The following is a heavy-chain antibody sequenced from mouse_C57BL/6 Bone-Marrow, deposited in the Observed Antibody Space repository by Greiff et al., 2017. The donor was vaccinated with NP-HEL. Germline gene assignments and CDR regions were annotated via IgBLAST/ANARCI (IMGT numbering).Heavy chain of an antibody. CDR2: IDPSDSYT. D-gene: IGHD1-1*02. V-gene: IGHV1-59*01. CDR3: ERRSQRLLRWYFDV. CDR1: GYTFTSYW. J-gene: IGHJ1*03. Sequence: QVQLKQPGAELVRPGTSVKLSCKASGYTFTSYWLHWVKQRPGQGLEWIGVIDPSDSYTNYTQKFKGQATFTVDTASSTTYMPLRRLTTEYSAVYYGERRSQRLLRWYFDVWGTGTTVTVSA.